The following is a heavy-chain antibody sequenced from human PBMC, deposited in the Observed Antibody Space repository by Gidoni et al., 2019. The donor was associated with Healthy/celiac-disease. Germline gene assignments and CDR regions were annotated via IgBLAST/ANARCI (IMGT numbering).Heavy chain of an antibody. CDR1: GGSISSYY. Sequence: QVQLQESGPGLVKPSETLSLPCTVSGGSISSYYWSWIRQPPGKGLEWIGYIYYSGSTNYNPSLKSRVTISVDTSKNQFSLKLSSVTAADTAVYYCARVLNSGWYPGAFDYWGQGTLVTVSS. CDR2: IYYSGST. CDR3: ARVLNSGWYPGAFDY. V-gene: IGHV4-59*01. J-gene: IGHJ4*02. D-gene: IGHD6-19*01.